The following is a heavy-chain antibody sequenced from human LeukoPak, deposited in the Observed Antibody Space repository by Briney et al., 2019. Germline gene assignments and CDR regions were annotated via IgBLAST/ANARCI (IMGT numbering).Heavy chain of an antibody. CDR1: GFTFSNYA. D-gene: IGHD4-17*01. J-gene: IGHJ4*02. CDR2: ISTNGGST. CDR3: VSTAQG. Sequence: GGSLRLSCSASGFTFSNYAMHWVRQAPGKGLEYVSAISTNGGSTYYADSVKGRFTISRNNSKNTLYLQMSSLSTEDTAVYYCVSTAQGWGQGILVTVSS. V-gene: IGHV3-64D*06.